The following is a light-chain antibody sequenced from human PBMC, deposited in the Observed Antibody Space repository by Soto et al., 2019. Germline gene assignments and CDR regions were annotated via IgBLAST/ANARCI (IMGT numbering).Light chain of an antibody. V-gene: IGKV3D-20*02. Sequence: EIVLTQSPGTLSLSPGERATLSCRASQSVSSSYLAWYQQKPGQAPRLLIYGASTRATGIPARFSGSGSGTEFTLTISSLQSEDFAVYYCQQRSDAVTFGQGTKVDIK. CDR3: QQRSDAVT. CDR2: GAS. J-gene: IGKJ1*01. CDR1: QSVSSSY.